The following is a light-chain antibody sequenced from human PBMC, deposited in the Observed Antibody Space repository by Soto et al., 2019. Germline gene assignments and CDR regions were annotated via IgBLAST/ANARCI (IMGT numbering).Light chain of an antibody. V-gene: IGKV3D-15*01. CDR1: QSVSSN. CDR2: GAS. J-gene: IGKJ5*01. Sequence: EIVITQSPSTLSVSPGERATLSCRARQSVSSNLAWYQQKPGQAPRLLIYGASTRATGIPARFSGSGSGTEFTLTISSLQSEDFAVYYCQQYNNWPRVTFGQGTRLEIK. CDR3: QQYNNWPRVT.